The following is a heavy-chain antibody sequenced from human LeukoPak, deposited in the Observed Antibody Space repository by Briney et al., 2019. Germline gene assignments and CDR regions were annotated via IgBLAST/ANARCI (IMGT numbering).Heavy chain of an antibody. Sequence: GGSLRLSCAASGFTFSNAWMSWVRQGPGKGLEWVGRIKSKTDGGTTDYAAPVKGRFTISRDDSKNTLYLQMNTLKTEDTAVYSCPTHRSLITRVRGFIRSDHGGRGPLVTVSS. CDR1: GFTFSNAW. J-gene: IGHJ4*02. CDR2: IKSKTDGGTT. CDR3: PTHRSLITRVRGFIRSDH. V-gene: IGHV3-15*01. D-gene: IGHD3-10*01.